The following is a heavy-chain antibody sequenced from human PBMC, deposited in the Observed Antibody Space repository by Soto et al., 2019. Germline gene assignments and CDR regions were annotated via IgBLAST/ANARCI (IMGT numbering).Heavy chain of an antibody. CDR3: ARDFWDS. V-gene: IGHV3-48*02. Sequence: EVQLVESGGGLVQPGGSLRLSCAASGFTFTAYSMNWVRQAPGKGLEWVSYISSGSGSIYYADSVKGRFTIPRDDAKNSLYLQMNSLRDEDTAVYYCARDFWDSWGQGTVVTVSS. J-gene: IGHJ4*02. CDR2: ISSGSGSI. D-gene: IGHD3-3*01. CDR1: GFTFTAYS.